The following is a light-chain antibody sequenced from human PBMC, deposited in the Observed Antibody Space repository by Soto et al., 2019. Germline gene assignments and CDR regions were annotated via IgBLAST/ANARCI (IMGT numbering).Light chain of an antibody. CDR2: AAS. Sequence: DIQMTQSPTSLSASVGDRVTITCRASQDIRNFVAWYQQKPWKAPKLQIYAASTLQSGVPSRFSGSGSGTDFTLTINSLQPEDVATYSCQKYSSVPVFGPGTKVEIK. V-gene: IGKV1-27*01. CDR1: QDIRNF. J-gene: IGKJ3*01. CDR3: QKYSSVPV.